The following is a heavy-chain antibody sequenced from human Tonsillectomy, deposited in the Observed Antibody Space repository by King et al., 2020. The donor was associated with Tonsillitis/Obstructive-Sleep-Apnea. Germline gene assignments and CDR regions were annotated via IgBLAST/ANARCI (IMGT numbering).Heavy chain of an antibody. Sequence: VQLVESGGGLVQRGGSLRLSCSGSGFTFSNYDIYWVRQAPGKGLEYVSAISSNGGSTYYADSVKGRFNISRDNSKNMLHLLMNSLRPEDTAVYYCVKAPSIIITLADAFHIWGQGTMVPVSS. J-gene: IGHJ3*02. CDR2: ISSNGGST. CDR1: GFTFSNYD. V-gene: IGHV3-64D*06. CDR3: VKAPSIIITLADAFHI. D-gene: IGHD3-16*01.